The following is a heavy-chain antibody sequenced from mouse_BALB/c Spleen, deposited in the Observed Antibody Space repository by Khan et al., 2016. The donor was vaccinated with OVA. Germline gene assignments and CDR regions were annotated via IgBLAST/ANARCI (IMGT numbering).Heavy chain of an antibody. V-gene: IGHV2-2*02. CDR3: ARTLRLRGYDAMDY. CDR2: IWSGGST. D-gene: IGHD1-2*01. CDR1: GFSLTSYG. J-gene: IGHJ4*01. Sequence: QVQLKESGPGLVQPSQSLSITCTVSGFSLTSYGVHWVRQSPGKGLEWLGVIWSGGSTDYNAAFISRLSISKDNSKSQVFFKMNSLQANDTAIYYCARTLRLRGYDAMDYWGQGTSVTVSS.